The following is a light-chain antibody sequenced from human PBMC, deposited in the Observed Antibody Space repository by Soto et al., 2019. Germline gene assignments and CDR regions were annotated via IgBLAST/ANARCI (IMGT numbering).Light chain of an antibody. Sequence: ETVLTQSPGTLSLSPGERATLSCRASQSVSSSYLAWYQQKPGQAPRLLIYDASSRATGIPDRFSGSGSGTDFTLTISRLEPEDFAVYYCQQYVRSPPSWTFGQGTKVEFK. V-gene: IGKV3-20*01. J-gene: IGKJ1*01. CDR1: QSVSSSY. CDR3: QQYVRSPPSWT. CDR2: DAS.